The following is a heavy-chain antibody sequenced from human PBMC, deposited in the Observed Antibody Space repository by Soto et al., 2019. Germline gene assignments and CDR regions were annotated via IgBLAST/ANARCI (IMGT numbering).Heavy chain of an antibody. V-gene: IGHV3-30-3*01. J-gene: IGHJ4*02. D-gene: IGHD6-19*01. CDR1: GFIFSSYA. CDR3: AREGRIAVGFDY. Sequence: QVQLVESGGGVVQPGRSLRLSCAASGFIFSSYAMHWVRQAPGKGLEWVAVISYDGSNKYYADSVKGRFTISRDNSKNTLYLQMNSLRAGDTAVYYCAREGRIAVGFDYWGQGTLVTVFS. CDR2: ISYDGSNK.